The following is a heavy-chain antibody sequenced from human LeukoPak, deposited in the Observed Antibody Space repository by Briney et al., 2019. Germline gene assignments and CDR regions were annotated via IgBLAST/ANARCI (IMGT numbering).Heavy chain of an antibody. CDR2: ISTSSDNT. Sequence: ASVKVSCKASGYIFTTCGISWVRQAPGQGLEWMGWISTSSDNTNYAQKFKGRVTMTTDTSTSTAYMELWSLRSDDTAVYHCGRGISITMVRGVIDYWGQGTLVTVS. CDR1: GYIFTTCG. V-gene: IGHV1-18*01. CDR3: GRGISITMVRGVIDY. D-gene: IGHD3-10*01. J-gene: IGHJ4*02.